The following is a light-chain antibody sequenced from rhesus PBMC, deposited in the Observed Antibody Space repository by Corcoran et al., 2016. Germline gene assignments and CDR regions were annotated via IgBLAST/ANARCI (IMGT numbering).Light chain of an antibody. V-gene: IGLV1-85*01. CDR2: ENN. J-gene: IGLJ1*01. CDR1: SSNIGGYY. Sequence: QSVLTQPPSVSGAPGQRVTISCTGSSSNIGGYYVRWYQQLPGTAPKLLIYENNKRPSGVSDRFSGSQSGTSASLTITGLQSEDEADYYCQSYDSSLSAHIFGAGTRLTVL. CDR3: QSYDSSLSAHI.